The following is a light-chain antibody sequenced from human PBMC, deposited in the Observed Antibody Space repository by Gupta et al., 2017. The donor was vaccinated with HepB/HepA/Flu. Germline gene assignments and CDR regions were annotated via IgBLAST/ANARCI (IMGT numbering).Light chain of an antibody. V-gene: IGLV1-40*01. CDR2: VNI. J-gene: IGLJ3*02. Sequence: QSVLTQPPARAGASGQGVTITCTGNSANIGAGYDVCWYQQLPRTTPKLLIYVNIDRPSVVPDRFSASKSVTSVTLAITRLQAVDDADYYCQSYDTSMSGWVFGGGTKLTVL. CDR3: QSYDTSMSGWV. CDR1: SANIGAGYD.